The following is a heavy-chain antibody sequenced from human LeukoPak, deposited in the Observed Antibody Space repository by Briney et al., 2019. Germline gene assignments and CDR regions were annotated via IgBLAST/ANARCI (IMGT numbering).Heavy chain of an antibody. CDR1: GYNFSVNY. D-gene: IGHD3-22*01. CDR3: ARSFQYYYDSSGYFFDY. J-gene: IGHJ4*02. Sequence: GASVKVSCKASGYNFSVNYMHWVRQAPGQGLEWMGRINPIGGDTNYVQNFQGRVTMTRDTSISTAHMELSRLRSDDTAVYYCARSFQYYYDSSGYFFDYWGQGTLVTVSS. CDR2: INPIGGDT. V-gene: IGHV1-2*06.